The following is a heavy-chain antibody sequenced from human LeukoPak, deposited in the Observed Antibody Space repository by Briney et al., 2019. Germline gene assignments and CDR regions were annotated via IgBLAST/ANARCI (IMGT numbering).Heavy chain of an antibody. J-gene: IGHJ4*02. Sequence: SVKVSCKASGGTFGVNAIHWVRQATGQGLEWMGDIIPIFPKSNYAQKFQGRVTFTADESTSTAYMEMSSLTSEDTAVYYCARDGVRNMGLRLDYWGQGTLVIVSS. CDR2: IIPIFPKS. D-gene: IGHD1-14*01. CDR1: GGTFGVNA. CDR3: ARDGVRNMGLRLDY. V-gene: IGHV1-69*13.